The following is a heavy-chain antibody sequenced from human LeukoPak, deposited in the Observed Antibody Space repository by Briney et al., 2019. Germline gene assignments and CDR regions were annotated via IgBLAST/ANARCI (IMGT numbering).Heavy chain of an antibody. Sequence: SETLSLTCTVSGGSISSYYWSWIRQPAGKGLEWIGRIYTSGSTNYNPSLKSRVTMSVDTSKNQFSLKLSSVTAADTAVYYCARGITWTAMAEDYFDYWGQGTLATVSS. CDR3: ARGITWTAMAEDYFDY. V-gene: IGHV4-4*07. J-gene: IGHJ4*02. CDR2: IYTSGST. D-gene: IGHD5-18*01. CDR1: GGSISSYY.